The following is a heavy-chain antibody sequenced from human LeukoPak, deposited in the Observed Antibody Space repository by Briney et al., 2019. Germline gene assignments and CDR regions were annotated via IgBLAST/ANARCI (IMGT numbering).Heavy chain of an antibody. J-gene: IGHJ5*02. CDR3: ARDKDYGSGSYEFDP. CDR2: ISSNGGST. CDR1: GFTFSSYA. Sequence: GGSLRLSCAASGFTFSSYAMHWVRQAPGKGLEYVSAISSNGGSTYCANSVKGRFTISRDNSKNTLYLQMGSLRAEDMAVYYCARDKDYGSGSYEFDPWGQGTLVTVSS. V-gene: IGHV3-64*01. D-gene: IGHD3-10*01.